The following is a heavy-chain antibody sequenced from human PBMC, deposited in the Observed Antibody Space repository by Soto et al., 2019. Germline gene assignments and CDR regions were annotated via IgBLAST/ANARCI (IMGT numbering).Heavy chain of an antibody. D-gene: IGHD6-19*01. J-gene: IGHJ6*02. CDR2: MNPNSGNT. CDR1: FTSYD. V-gene: IGHV1-8*01. Sequence: QVQLVQSGAEVKKPGASVKVSCTFTSYDINWVRQATGQGLEWMAWMNPNSGNTRYAQKFQGRVTMTRNTSNFTAYMELSSLRSEDTAVYYCARGPGSSDWRFSYYYMHVWGQGTTVTVSS. CDR3: ARGPGSSDWRFSYYYMHV.